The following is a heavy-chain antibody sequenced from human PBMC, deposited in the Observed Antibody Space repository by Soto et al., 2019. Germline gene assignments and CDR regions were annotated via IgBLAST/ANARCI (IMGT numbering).Heavy chain of an antibody. CDR1: GGSINNYY. CDR3: TRHDVSCAGGSCYGPLFDY. CDR2: IYYSGST. J-gene: IGHJ4*02. V-gene: IGHV4-59*08. D-gene: IGHD2-15*01. Sequence: QVQLQESGPGLVKPSETLSLTCTVSGGSINNYYWSWIRQPPGKGLEWIGYIYYSGSTNYNPSLQSRLTISVDASRNQFSLKLSSVTAADTAVYYCTRHDVSCAGGSCYGPLFDYWGQGALVTVSS.